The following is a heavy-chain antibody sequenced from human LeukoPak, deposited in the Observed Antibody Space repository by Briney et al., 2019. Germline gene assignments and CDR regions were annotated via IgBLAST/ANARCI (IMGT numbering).Heavy chain of an antibody. Sequence: PGGSLRLSCAVSGFTFTTYTIHWVRQAPGQGLEYVSAVVGNGGTTYYANSVKGRFTISRDNSKNTVYLQMGSLRAEDTAVYYCARERAFYYFDYWGQGALVTVSS. V-gene: IGHV3-64*01. CDR1: GFTFTTYT. CDR3: ARERAFYYFDY. J-gene: IGHJ4*02. CDR2: VVGNGGTT.